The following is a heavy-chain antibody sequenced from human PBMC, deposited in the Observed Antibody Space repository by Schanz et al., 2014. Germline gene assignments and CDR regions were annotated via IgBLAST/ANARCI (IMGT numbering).Heavy chain of an antibody. D-gene: IGHD1-1*01. J-gene: IGHJ4*02. CDR1: GFTFRGYA. Sequence: DVQLLESGGGLVQPGGSLRLSCAASGFTFRGYAMSWVRQAPGRGLEWVSIISGSGGNTYYADAVRGRFTISRDNSKNTVYIQMNSLRAEDTAVYYCARDRRNADLDYWGQGTLVTVSS. V-gene: IGHV3-23*01. CDR3: ARDRRNADLDY. CDR2: ISGSGGNT.